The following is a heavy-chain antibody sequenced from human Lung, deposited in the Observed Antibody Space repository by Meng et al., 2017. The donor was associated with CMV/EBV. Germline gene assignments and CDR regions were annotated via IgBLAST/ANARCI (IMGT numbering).Heavy chain of an antibody. J-gene: IGHJ6*02. V-gene: IGHV3-33*06. CDR1: GFTFSSYG. Sequence: GESLKISCAASGFTFSSYGMHWVRQAPGKGLEWVAVIWYDGSNKYYADSVKGRFTISRDNSKNTLYLQMNSLRAEDTAVYYCAKAMICSSTSCYPGAYYYGMEVWGQGTXVTVSS. CDR3: AKAMICSSTSCYPGAYYYGMEV. D-gene: IGHD2-2*01. CDR2: IWYDGSNK.